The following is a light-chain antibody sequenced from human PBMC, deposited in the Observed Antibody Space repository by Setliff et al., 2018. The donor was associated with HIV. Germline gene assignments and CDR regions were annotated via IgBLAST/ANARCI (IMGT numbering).Light chain of an antibody. CDR3: CSSAGTYTSLFV. V-gene: IGLV2-11*01. CDR1: SSDAGDYNF. Sequence: QSALTQPRSVSGSPGQSVTIACTGTSSDAGDYNFVSWYQLHPGKAPKLIIYDVTKRPSGVPDRFSGSKSANAASLTISGLQAEDEADYYCCSSAGTYTSLFVFGTGTRSPS. J-gene: IGLJ1*01. CDR2: DVT.